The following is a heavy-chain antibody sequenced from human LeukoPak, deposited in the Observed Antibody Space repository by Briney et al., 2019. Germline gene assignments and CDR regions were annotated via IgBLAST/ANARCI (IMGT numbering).Heavy chain of an antibody. Sequence: SETLSLTCTVSGGSISSNYWSWIRQPPGKGLEWIGYIHYSGSTNYNPSLKSRVTISVDKSKNQFSLKLSSVTAADTAVYYCARGADYYGSGSYYNHLFDYWGQGTLVTVSS. CDR3: ARGADYYGSGSYYNHLFDY. CDR1: GGSISSNY. D-gene: IGHD3-10*01. V-gene: IGHV4-59*01. J-gene: IGHJ4*02. CDR2: IHYSGST.